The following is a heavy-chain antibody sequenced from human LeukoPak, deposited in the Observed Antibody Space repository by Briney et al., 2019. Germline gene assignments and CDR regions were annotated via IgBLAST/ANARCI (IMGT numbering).Heavy chain of an antibody. V-gene: IGHV4-59*01. CDR2: IYYTGSTT. CDR3: ARGAVRYGSSSAFVY. J-gene: IGHJ4*02. CDR1: GDSISGYY. D-gene: IGHD6-6*01. Sequence: PSETLSLTRAVSGDSISGYYWSWIRQPPGKGLEWIGYIYYTGSTTKYNPSLKSRVTISVDTSKNQFSLKLYSVTAADTAVYYCARGAVRYGSSSAFVYWGQGALVTVSS.